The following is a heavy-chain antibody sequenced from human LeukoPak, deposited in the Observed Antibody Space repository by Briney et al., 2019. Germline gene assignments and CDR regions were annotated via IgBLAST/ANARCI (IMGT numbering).Heavy chain of an antibody. CDR2: IYYSGST. Sequence: NPSETLSLTCTVSGGSTSSSSYYWGWIRQPPGQGLEWVGSIYYSGSTYYNPSLKRRVPISVDPSKNQFSLKLSSVTAADTAVYYCARHYHGDYLGNWFDPWGQGTLVTVSS. D-gene: IGHD4-17*01. V-gene: IGHV4-39*01. J-gene: IGHJ5*02. CDR1: GGSTSSSSYY. CDR3: ARHYHGDYLGNWFDP.